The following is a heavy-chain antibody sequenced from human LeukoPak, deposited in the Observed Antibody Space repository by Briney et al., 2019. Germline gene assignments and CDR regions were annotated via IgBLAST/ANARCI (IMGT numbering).Heavy chain of an antibody. CDR3: AKLGHPSDDY. J-gene: IGHJ4*02. CDR1: GFTVSSNY. CDR2: FYVDGST. V-gene: IGHV3-53*01. D-gene: IGHD7-27*01. Sequence: GGSLRLSCAASGFTVSSNYMNWVRQAPRKGLEWVSGFYVDGSTYYADSVKGRFTISRDTSKYTLFLQMNSLSAYDTAVYYGAKLGHPSDDYCGQGTLVTVYS.